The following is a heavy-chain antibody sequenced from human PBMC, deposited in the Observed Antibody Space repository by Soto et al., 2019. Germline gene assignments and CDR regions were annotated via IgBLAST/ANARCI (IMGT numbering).Heavy chain of an antibody. CDR1: GGTFSTYP. CDR3: ARGATHGSSWYFWFDP. J-gene: IGHJ5*02. CDR2: IIPLFGTT. Sequence: QVQLVQSGAEVRMPGSSVKVSCKASGGTFSTYPINWVRQAPGQGLEWMGGIIPLFGTTNYAQKFKGTVTITADESTSKAYMELSSLRAEDAAVYYCARGATHGSSWYFWFDPWGQGTLVTVSS. V-gene: IGHV1-69*01. D-gene: IGHD6-13*01.